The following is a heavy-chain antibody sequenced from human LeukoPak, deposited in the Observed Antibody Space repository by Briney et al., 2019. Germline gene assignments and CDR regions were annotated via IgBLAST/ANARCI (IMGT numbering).Heavy chain of an antibody. J-gene: IGHJ4*02. CDR3: ARLQWLGQGGFDY. Sequence: SETLSLTCTVPGGSISSYYWSWIRQPPGKGLEWIGYIYYSGSTNYNPSLKSRVTISVDTSKNQFSLKLSSVTAADTAVYYCARLQWLGQGGFDYWGQGTLVTVSS. V-gene: IGHV4-59*01. CDR1: GGSISSYY. D-gene: IGHD6-19*01. CDR2: IYYSGST.